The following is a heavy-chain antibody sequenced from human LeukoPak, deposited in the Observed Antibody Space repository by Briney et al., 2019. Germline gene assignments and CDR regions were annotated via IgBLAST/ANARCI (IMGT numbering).Heavy chain of an antibody. Sequence: GGSLRLSGASSGCTFINYSMRWVRQPPGKGREWVAVILYEGSNKYYADSVKGRFTISRDNSKNTLYMQMNTVRVEDMAVYYCATARGGGDYEDYWGQRTMVTVCS. CDR1: GCTFINYS. J-gene: IGHJ4*02. CDR2: ILYEGSNK. V-gene: IGHV3-33*01. D-gene: IGHD3-16*01. CDR3: ATARGGGDYEDY.